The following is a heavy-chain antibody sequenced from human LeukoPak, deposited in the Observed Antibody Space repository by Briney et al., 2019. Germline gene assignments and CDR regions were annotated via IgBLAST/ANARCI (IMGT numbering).Heavy chain of an antibody. V-gene: IGHV3-30-3*01. Sequence: GRSLRLSCAASGFTFSSYAMHWVRQAPGKGLEWVAVISFDGRNKYYADSVKGRLIISRDNSKNTLYLQMNSLRAEDTAVYYCARAVRYYYDSSGYYNNWFDPWGQGTLVTVSS. J-gene: IGHJ5*02. CDR2: ISFDGRNK. CDR1: GFTFSSYA. D-gene: IGHD3-22*01. CDR3: ARAVRYYYDSSGYYNNWFDP.